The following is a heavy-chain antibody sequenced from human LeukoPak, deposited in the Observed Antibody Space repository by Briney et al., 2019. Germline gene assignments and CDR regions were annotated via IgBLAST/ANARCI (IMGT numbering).Heavy chain of an antibody. CDR2: IYTSGST. CDR3: ARHRQDIVVVPAARGFDY. J-gene: IGHJ4*02. D-gene: IGHD2-2*01. CDR1: GGSISSGSYY. Sequence: SETLSLTCTVSGGSISSGSYYWSWIRQPAGKGLEWIGRIYTSGSTNYNPSLKSRVTISVDTSKNQFSLKLSSVTAADTAVYYCARHRQDIVVVPAARGFDYWGQGTLVTVSS. V-gene: IGHV4-61*02.